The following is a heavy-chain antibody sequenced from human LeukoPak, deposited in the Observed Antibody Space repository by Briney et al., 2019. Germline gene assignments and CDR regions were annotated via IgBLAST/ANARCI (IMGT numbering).Heavy chain of an antibody. J-gene: IGHJ4*02. V-gene: IGHV4-4*07. CDR1: SGSLSSSY. Sequence: SETLSLTCTLSSGSLSSSYWSWIRQPAGKGLEWIGRIYTSGSTNYNPSLKSRVTMSDDTSKNQFSLKLSSVTAADTAVYYCARIRWGYFDYWGQGTLVTVSS. D-gene: IGHD3-16*01. CDR3: ARIRWGYFDY. CDR2: IYTSGST.